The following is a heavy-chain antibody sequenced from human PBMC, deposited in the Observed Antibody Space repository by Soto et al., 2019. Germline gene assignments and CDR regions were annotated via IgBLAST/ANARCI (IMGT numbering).Heavy chain of an antibody. CDR3: ARNPPGGELDDY. D-gene: IGHD1-26*01. J-gene: IGHJ4*02. CDR2: ISAYNGNT. Sequence: GASVKVSCKVSGYTFTEYYVHWVRQAPGQGLEWMGWISAYNGNTNYAQKLQGRVTMTTDTSTSTAYMELRSLRSDDTAVYYCARNPPGGELDDYWGQGTLVTVSS. CDR1: GYTFTEYY. V-gene: IGHV1-18*04.